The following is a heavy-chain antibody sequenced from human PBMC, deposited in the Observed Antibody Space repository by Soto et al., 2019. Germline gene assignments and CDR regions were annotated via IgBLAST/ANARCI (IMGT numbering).Heavy chain of an antibody. J-gene: IGHJ4*02. CDR3: ASTTYFEDGSGMYHFHQ. Sequence: QVQLVQSGAEVRRPGSSVRVSCKASGNSFSTHGVSWVRQAPGQGLEWVGGIVPLFGTSKYAQKLQGRITITADESTGTAYLDLSSLRSEDTAIYYCASTTYFEDGSGMYHFHQWGEGTLVTVSS. CDR2: IVPLFGTS. V-gene: IGHV1-69*01. D-gene: IGHD3-9*01. CDR1: GNSFSTHG.